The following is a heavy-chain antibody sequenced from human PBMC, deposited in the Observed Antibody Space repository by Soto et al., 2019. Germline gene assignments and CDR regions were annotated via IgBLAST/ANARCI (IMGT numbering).Heavy chain of an antibody. V-gene: IGHV4-59*01. Sequence: PSETLSLTCTVSGAPITINYWSWIRQAPEKGKEWNGNIYYSGSTTNNPSLKSRVTMSADTSKDTYSLKLNPVTATDTAGYYCAGDAGGPYAYWGPGILDPGSS. CDR1: GAPITINY. J-gene: IGHJ4*01. CDR3: AGDAGGPYAY. D-gene: IGHD2-15*01. CDR2: IYYSGST.